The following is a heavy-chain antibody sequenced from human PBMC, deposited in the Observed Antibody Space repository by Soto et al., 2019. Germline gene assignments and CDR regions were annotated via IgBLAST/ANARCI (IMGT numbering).Heavy chain of an antibody. D-gene: IGHD3-16*01. CDR3: MTAPGLNVLF. J-gene: IGHJ4*02. CDR2: LKSETDGGTA. V-gene: IGHV3-15*01. CDR1: GFTFLDAW. Sequence: EVQLVESGGGLVKPGGSLRLSCVGSGFTFLDAWMSWVRQAPGKGLEWVGRLKSETDGGTADYAVPVEGRFNISRDDSTNTLYLQMNSLKSEDTAVYYCMTAPGLNVLFWGQGDLVPVSS.